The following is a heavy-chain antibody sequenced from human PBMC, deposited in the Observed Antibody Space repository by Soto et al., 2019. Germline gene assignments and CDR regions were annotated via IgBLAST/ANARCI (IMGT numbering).Heavy chain of an antibody. Sequence: GGSLRLSCAASGFTFSSYSMNWVRQAPGKGLEWVSSISSSSSYIYYADSVKGRFTISRDNAKNSLYLQMDSLRAEDTAVYYCASPTYYDILTGYPADAFDIWAQGKMVTVSS. CDR1: GFTFSSYS. D-gene: IGHD3-9*01. V-gene: IGHV3-21*01. CDR3: ASPTYYDILTGYPADAFDI. CDR2: ISSSSSYI. J-gene: IGHJ3*02.